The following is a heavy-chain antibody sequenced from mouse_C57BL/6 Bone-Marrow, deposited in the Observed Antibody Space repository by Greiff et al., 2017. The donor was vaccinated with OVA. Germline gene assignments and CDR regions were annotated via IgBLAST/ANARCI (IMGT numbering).Heavy chain of an antibody. Sequence: VQLQQSGAELAKPGASVKLSCKASGYTFTSYWMHWVKQRPGQGLEWIGYINPSSGYTKYNQKFEDKATLIADKSSSTAYMQVSSLTYEDSAVYYCARRVYGSRRGYFDYWGQGTTLTVSS. CDR2: INPSSGYT. CDR3: ARRVYGSRRGYFDY. J-gene: IGHJ2*01. V-gene: IGHV1-7*01. CDR1: GYTFTSYW. D-gene: IGHD1-1*01.